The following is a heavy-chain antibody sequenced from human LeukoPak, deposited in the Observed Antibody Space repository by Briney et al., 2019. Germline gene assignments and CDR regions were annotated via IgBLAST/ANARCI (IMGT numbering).Heavy chain of an antibody. J-gene: IGHJ4*02. Sequence: GGSLRLSCGASQFTYRIYAMSWVRQAPGKGLEWVASISYDETNTFYADSVKGRFTISRDNSKNTLYLQMNSLRDEDTAVYYCAKFEFGFWGQGTLVTVSS. CDR1: QFTYRIYA. CDR2: ISYDETNT. CDR3: AKFEFGF. V-gene: IGHV3-30*04. D-gene: IGHD3-16*01.